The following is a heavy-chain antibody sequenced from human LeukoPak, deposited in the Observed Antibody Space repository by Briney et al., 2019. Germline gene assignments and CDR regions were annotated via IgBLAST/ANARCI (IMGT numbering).Heavy chain of an antibody. CDR2: IRSKANGYAT. J-gene: IGHJ6*04. V-gene: IGHV3-73*01. CDR1: GFTFSDSV. CDR3: TRPYGSALYAMDV. D-gene: IGHD3-10*01. Sequence: GGSLRLSCAASGFTFSDSVMHWVRQASGKGLEWVGRIRSKANGYATAYAASLKGSFTISRDDSKNTASLQMNSLKTEDTAVYYCTRPYGSALYAMDVWGKGTTVTVSS.